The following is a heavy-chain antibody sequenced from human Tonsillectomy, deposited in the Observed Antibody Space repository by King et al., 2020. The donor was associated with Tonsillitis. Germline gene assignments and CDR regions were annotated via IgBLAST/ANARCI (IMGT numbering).Heavy chain of an antibody. J-gene: IGHJ6*03. V-gene: IGHV3-53*04. CDR1: GFTVSSNY. CDR3: AREGIWFGGHYYYYMDV. Sequence: VQLVESGGGLVQPGGSLRLSCAASGFTVSSNYMSWVRQAPGKGLEWVSVIYSGGSTYYADSVKGRFTISRHNSKNTLYLQMNSLRAEDTAVYYCAREGIWFGGHYYYYMDVWGKGTTVTVSS. CDR2: IYSGGST. D-gene: IGHD3-10*01.